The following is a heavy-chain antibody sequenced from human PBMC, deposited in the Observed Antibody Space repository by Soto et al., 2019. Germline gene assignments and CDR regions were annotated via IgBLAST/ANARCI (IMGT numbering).Heavy chain of an antibody. CDR1: GGSISSSSYY. CDR3: AKHENGGTYPLAY. D-gene: IGHD1-26*01. CDR2: IYYSGST. Sequence: SETLSLTCTVSGGSISSSSYYWGWIRQPPGKGLEWIGSIYYSGSTYYNPSLKSRVTISVDTSKNQFSLKLSSVTAADTAVYFCAKHENGGTYPLAYWSQGTLVTVSS. J-gene: IGHJ4*02. V-gene: IGHV4-39*01.